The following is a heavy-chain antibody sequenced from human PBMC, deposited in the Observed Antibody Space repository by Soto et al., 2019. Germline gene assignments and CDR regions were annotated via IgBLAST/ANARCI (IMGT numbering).Heavy chain of an antibody. J-gene: IGHJ6*02. CDR1: GFTFSSYA. Sequence: FLRLSCAASGFTFSSYAMSWVRQAPGKGLEWVSGISGSGGSTYYADSVKGRFTISRDNSKKTLYLQMNSLRAEDTAVYYCAKAIFGVVIPPNGMDVWGQGTTVTVSS. CDR3: AKAIFGVVIPPNGMDV. D-gene: IGHD3-3*01. V-gene: IGHV3-23*01. CDR2: ISGSGGST.